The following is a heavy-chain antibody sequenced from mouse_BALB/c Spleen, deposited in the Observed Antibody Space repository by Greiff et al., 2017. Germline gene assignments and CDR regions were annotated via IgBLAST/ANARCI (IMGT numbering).Heavy chain of an antibody. J-gene: IGHJ1*01. CDR1: GYSFTGYN. CDR3: ARGTRYFDV. V-gene: IGHV1S135*01. D-gene: IGHD2-14*01. CDR2: IDPYYGGT. Sequence: VQLKESGPELVRPGVSVKISCKASGYSFTGYNMNWVKQSNGKSLEWIGNIDPYYGGTSYNQKFKGKATLTVDKSSSTAYMQLKSLTSEDSAVYYCARGTRYFDVWGAGTTVTVSS.